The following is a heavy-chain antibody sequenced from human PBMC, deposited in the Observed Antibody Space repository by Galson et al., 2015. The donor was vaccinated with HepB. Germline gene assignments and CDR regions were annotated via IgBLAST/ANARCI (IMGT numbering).Heavy chain of an antibody. Sequence: SVKVSCKASGYSLSIYDISWVRQAPGQGLEWMGRIKNGNTQYAQNFQGRVTLTTETSTNTAYMELRSLGSNDTAVYYCARGPESGASGGQGTLVTVSS. D-gene: IGHD1-26*01. CDR2: IKNGNT. CDR3: ARGPESGAS. CDR1: GYSLSIYD. V-gene: IGHV1-18*04. J-gene: IGHJ4*02.